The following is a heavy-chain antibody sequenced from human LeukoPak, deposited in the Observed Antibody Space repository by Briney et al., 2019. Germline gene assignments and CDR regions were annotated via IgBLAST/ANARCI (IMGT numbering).Heavy chain of an antibody. CDR1: GFTVSSNS. CDR3: ARDPEPYSGSSYADY. J-gene: IGHJ4*02. CDR2: IYSDNT. Sequence: PGGSLRLSCTVSGFTVSSNSMSWVRQAPGKGLEWVSFIYSDNTHYSDSVKGRFTISRDNSKNTLYLQMNSLRAEDTAVYYCARDPEPYSGSSYADYWGQGTLVTVSS. V-gene: IGHV3-53*01. D-gene: IGHD1-26*01.